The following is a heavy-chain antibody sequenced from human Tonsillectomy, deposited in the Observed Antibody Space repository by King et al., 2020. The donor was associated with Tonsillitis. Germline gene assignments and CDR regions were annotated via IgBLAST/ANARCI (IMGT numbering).Heavy chain of an antibody. CDR2: INHSGST. V-gene: IGHV4-34*01. J-gene: IGHJ4*02. CDR1: GGSFSGYY. CDR3: ARGRSLPGVVTATRDY. D-gene: IGHD2-15*01. Sequence: VQLQQWGAGLLKPSETLSLTCAIYGGSFSGYYWSWIRQPPGKGLEWIGEINHSGSTNYNPSLKGRVTISIDTSKNQFSLKLSSVTAADTAVYYCARGRSLPGVVTATRDYWGQGTLVTVSS.